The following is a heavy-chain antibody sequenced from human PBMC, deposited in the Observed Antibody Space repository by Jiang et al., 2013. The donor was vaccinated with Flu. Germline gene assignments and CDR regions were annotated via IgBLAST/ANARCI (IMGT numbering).Heavy chain of an antibody. CDR1: GYIFTSYG. V-gene: IGHV1-18*01. Sequence: AEVKKPGASVKVSRKASGYIFTSYGISWVRQAPGQGLEWMGWISTFNGNTNYARRFKGRVIMTTEASTNTAYMELRRLTSDDTAVYYCARDPGATAVIRDDWGQGSLVIVSS. D-gene: IGHD4-23*01. J-gene: IGHJ4*02. CDR3: ARDPGATAVIRDD. CDR2: ISTFNGNT.